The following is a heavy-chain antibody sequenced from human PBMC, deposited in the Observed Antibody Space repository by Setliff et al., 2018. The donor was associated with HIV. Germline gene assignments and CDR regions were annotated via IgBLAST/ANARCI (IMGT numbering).Heavy chain of an antibody. V-gene: IGHV3-23*01. CDR3: AKDYRGTLPEAFDV. J-gene: IGHJ3*01. CDR1: GFTFSNSA. D-gene: IGHD1-26*01. Sequence: GGSLRLSCVASGFTFSNSAMAWVRQAPGKGLEWVSGISTSDDRTYYADSVKGRFTVSRDNSKNTLSLQMNSLRAEDTALYYCAKDYRGTLPEAFDVWGQGTMVTVTS. CDR2: ISTSDDRT.